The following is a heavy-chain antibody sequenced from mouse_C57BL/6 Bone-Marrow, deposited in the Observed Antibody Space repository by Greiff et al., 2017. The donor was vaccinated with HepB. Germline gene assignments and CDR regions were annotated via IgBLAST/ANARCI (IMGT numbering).Heavy chain of an antibody. J-gene: IGHJ2*01. CDR1: GYTFTSYW. CDR2: IDPSDSYT. V-gene: IGHV1-50*01. CDR3: ARLRTLQYYFDD. Sequence: VQLQQPGAELVKPGASVKLSCKASGYTFTSYWMQWVKQRPGQGLEWIGEIDPSDSYTNYNQKFKGKATLTVDPSSSTAYMQLSSLTSEDAAVYYCARLRTLQYYFDDWGQGTTLTVSS. D-gene: IGHD2-1*01.